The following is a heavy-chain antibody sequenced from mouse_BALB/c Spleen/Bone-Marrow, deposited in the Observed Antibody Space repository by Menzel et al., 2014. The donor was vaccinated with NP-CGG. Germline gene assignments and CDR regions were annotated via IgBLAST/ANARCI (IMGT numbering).Heavy chain of an antibody. J-gene: IGHJ3*01. CDR2: INPSTGYT. CDR1: GYTFTSYW. CDR3: ARYPYYDYDGFAY. D-gene: IGHD2-4*01. V-gene: IGHV1-7*01. Sequence: QVQLQQSGAELAKPGASVKMSCKASGYTFTSYWMHWVKQRPGQGLEQIGYINPSTGYTEYNQKFKDKATLTADKSSSTAYMQLSSLTSEDSAVYYCARYPYYDYDGFAYWGQGTLVTVSA.